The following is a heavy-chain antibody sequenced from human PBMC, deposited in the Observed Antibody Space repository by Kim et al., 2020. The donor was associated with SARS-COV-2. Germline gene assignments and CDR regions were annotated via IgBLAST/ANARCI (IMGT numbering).Heavy chain of an antibody. CDR1: GFTFSSYA. CDR2: ISGSGGST. CDR3: AKVEEGGRLLLKRGGPYPFDY. D-gene: IGHD3-22*01. V-gene: IGHV3-23*01. Sequence: GGSLRLSCAASGFTFSSYAMSWVRQAPGKGLEWVSAISGSGGSTYYADSVKGRFTISRDNSKNTLYLQMNSLRAEDTAVYYCAKVEEGGRLLLKRGGPYPFDYWGQGTLVTVSS. J-gene: IGHJ4*02.